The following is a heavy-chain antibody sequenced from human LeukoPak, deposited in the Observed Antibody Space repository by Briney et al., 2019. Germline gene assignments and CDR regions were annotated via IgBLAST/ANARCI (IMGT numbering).Heavy chain of an antibody. CDR3: ARAPVTGNWFDP. J-gene: IGHJ5*02. Sequence: SETLSLTCTVSGGSISSSSYYWGWIRQPPGKGLEWIGSIYYSGSTYYNPSLKSRATISVDTSKNQFSLKLSSVTAADTAVYYCARAPVTGNWFDPWGQGTLVTVSS. V-gene: IGHV4-39*07. CDR2: IYYSGST. D-gene: IGHD2-21*02. CDR1: GGSISSSSYY.